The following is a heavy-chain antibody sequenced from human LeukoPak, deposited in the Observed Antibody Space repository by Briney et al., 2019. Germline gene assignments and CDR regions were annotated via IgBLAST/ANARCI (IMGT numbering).Heavy chain of an antibody. V-gene: IGHV1-69*13. D-gene: IGHD6-19*01. CDR1: GGTFSSYA. Sequence: ASVKVSCKASGGTFSSYAISWVRQAPGQGLEWMGGIIPIFGTANYAQKFQGRVTITADESTSTAYMELSSLRSEDTAVYYCARRPFGSGWSNIDYRGQGTLVTVSS. CDR3: ARRPFGSGWSNIDY. CDR2: IIPIFGTA. J-gene: IGHJ4*02.